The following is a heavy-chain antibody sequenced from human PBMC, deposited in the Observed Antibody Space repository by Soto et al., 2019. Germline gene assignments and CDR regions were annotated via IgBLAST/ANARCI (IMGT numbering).Heavy chain of an antibody. D-gene: IGHD3-22*01. CDR3: AKTYYYDSSGYYLESLGPDY. J-gene: IGHJ4*02. Sequence: PGGSLRLSCAASGFTFTSYAMSWVRQAPGKGLEWVSAISGSGGSTYYADSVKGRFTISRDNSKNTLYLQMNSLRAEDTAVYYCAKTYYYDSSGYYLESLGPDYWGQGTLVTVSS. V-gene: IGHV3-23*01. CDR2: ISGSGGST. CDR1: GFTFTSYA.